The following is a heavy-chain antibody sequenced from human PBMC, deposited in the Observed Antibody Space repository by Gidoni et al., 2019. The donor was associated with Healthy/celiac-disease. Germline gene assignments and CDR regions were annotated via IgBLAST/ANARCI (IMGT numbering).Heavy chain of an antibody. V-gene: IGHV4-34*01. CDR1: GGSFSGYY. Sequence: QVQLQQWGAGLLKPSETLSLTCAVSGGSFSGYYWRWIRQPPGKGLEWIGEINHSGSTNYNPSLKSRVTISVDTSKNQFSLKLSSVTAADTAVYYCARGSTNRYSSGWPYFDYWGQGTLVTVSS. J-gene: IGHJ4*02. CDR3: ARGSTNRYSSGWPYFDY. D-gene: IGHD6-19*01. CDR2: INHSGST.